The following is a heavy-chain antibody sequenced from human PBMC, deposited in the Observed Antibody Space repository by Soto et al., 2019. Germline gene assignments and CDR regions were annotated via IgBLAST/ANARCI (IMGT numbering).Heavy chain of an antibody. V-gene: IGHV4-30-4*01. D-gene: IGHD6-6*01. CDR3: ARDRCSSPDSFDY. Sequence: TLSPASPVSGGSIASDDSYWTWILHPAGEGQEWIRYIHCSGRTTYNPSLESRLTISSDTSKSPFSMHLSSVSAEDTAVYFCARDRCSSPDSFDYWGQGTLVTVSS. CDR2: IHCSGRT. J-gene: IGHJ4*02. CDR1: GGSIASDDSY.